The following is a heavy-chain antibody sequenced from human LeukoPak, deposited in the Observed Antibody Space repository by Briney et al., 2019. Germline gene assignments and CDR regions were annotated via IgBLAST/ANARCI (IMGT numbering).Heavy chain of an antibody. CDR3: VRHRDY. CDR1: GYTFTGYN. Sequence: ASVKVSCKASGYTFTGYNIYWVRQAPGQGLEWMGWINPNSGDKKYAQKFQGRVTMTRDTSITTAYVEVSRLRSDDTAVYYCVRHRDYWGQGTLVTVSS. V-gene: IGHV1-2*02. CDR2: INPNSGDK. J-gene: IGHJ4*02.